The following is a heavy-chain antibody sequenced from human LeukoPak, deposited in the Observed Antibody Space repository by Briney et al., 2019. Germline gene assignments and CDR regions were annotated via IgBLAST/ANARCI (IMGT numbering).Heavy chain of an antibody. V-gene: IGHV3-53*01. Sequence: GGSLRLSCAASGFTVSSNYMSWVRQAPGKGLEWVSVIYSGGSTYYADSVKGRFTISRDNSKNTLYLQMNSLRAEDTAVYYCARGVSGSYPYYMDVWGKGTTVTVSS. CDR1: GFTVSSNY. J-gene: IGHJ6*03. CDR3: ARGVSGSYPYYMDV. CDR2: IYSGGST. D-gene: IGHD1-26*01.